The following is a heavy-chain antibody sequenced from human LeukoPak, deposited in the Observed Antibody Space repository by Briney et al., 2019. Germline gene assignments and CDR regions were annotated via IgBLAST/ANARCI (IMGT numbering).Heavy chain of an antibody. V-gene: IGHV4-59*08. CDR1: GGSISSYY. J-gene: IGHJ4*02. CDR3: ARHLGDYGELGYYFDY. CDR2: IYYSGST. Sequence: PSETLSLTCTVSGGSISSYYWSWLRQPPGKGLEWIGYIYYSGSTNYNPSLKSRVTISVDTSKNQFSLKLSSVTAADTAVYYCARHLGDYGELGYYFDYWGQGTLVTVSS. D-gene: IGHD4-17*01.